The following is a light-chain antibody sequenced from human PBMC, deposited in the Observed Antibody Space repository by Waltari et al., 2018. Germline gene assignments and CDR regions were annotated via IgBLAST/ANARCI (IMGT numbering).Light chain of an antibody. CDR1: QSVGGT. CDR3: LQYIKWPRT. J-gene: IGKJ1*01. Sequence: EIVMTQSPDTLSVSPGEGATLPCRASQSVGGTLAWYQQKPGQAPRLLIHGAYTRASGVPARFIGSGSGTEFTLTISSLQSEDFAVYYCLQYIKWPRTFGQGTKVEIK. CDR2: GAY. V-gene: IGKV3-15*01.